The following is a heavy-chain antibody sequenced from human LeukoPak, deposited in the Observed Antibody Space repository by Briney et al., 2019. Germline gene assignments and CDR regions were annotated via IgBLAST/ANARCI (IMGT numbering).Heavy chain of an antibody. V-gene: IGHV4-30-2*01. D-gene: IGHD2-2*01. CDR3: ARDASVPAAGGMDV. Sequence: PSETLSLTCAVSGGSISSGGYSWSWIRQPPGKGLEWIGYIYHSGSTYYNPSLKSRVTISVDRSKNQFSLKLSSVTAADTAVYYCARDASVPAAGGMDVWGQGTTVTVSS. CDR1: GGSISSGGYS. J-gene: IGHJ6*02. CDR2: IYHSGST.